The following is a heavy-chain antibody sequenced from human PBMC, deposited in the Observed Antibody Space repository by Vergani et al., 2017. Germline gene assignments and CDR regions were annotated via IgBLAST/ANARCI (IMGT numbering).Heavy chain of an antibody. J-gene: IGHJ4*02. V-gene: IGHV3-21*01. CDR3: ARDPVGATKAFDY. CDR1: GFTFSSYS. D-gene: IGHD1-26*01. CDR2: ISSSSSYI. Sequence: VQLVESGGGLVKPGGSLRLSCAASGFTFSSYSMNWVRQAPGKGLEWVSSISSSSSYIYYADSVKGRFTISRDNAKNSLYLQMNSLRAEDTAVYYCARDPVGATKAFDYWGQGTLVTVSS.